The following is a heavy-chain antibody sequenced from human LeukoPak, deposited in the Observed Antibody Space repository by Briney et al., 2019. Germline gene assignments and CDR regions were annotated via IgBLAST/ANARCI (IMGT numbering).Heavy chain of an antibody. Sequence: GASVTVSCTASGYTFTGYYMHWVRQAPGQGLEWMGWINPNSGGTNYAQKFQGRVTMTRDTSISTAYMELSRLRSDDTAVYYCARDGSSGYYYLLDYWGQGTLVTVSS. D-gene: IGHD3-22*01. V-gene: IGHV1-2*02. CDR1: GYTFTGYY. CDR2: INPNSGGT. CDR3: ARDGSSGYYYLLDY. J-gene: IGHJ4*02.